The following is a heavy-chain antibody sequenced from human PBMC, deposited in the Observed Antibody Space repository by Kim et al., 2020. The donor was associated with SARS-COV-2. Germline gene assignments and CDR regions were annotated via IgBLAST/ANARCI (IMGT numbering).Heavy chain of an antibody. D-gene: IGHD3-10*01. Sequence: YADTVKGRFTISRDNSKNTLYLQMNSLRAEDTAVYYCAKGFGELLYYFDYWGQGTLVTVSS. CDR3: AKGFGELLYYFDY. J-gene: IGHJ4*02. V-gene: IGHV3-23*01.